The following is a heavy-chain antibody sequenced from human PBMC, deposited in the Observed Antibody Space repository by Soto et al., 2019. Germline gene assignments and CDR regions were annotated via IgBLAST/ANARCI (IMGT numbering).Heavy chain of an antibody. D-gene: IGHD2-15*01. CDR3: TREGTYCSGGSCHFDH. CDR1: GFTFSGSA. CDR2: IRSKANSYAT. V-gene: IGHV3-73*01. Sequence: EVQLVESGGGLVQPGGSLKLSCAASGFTFSGSAMHWVRQASGKGLEWVGRIRSKANSYATAYAASVKGRFTISRDDSKNTAYRQMNSLTTVDTAVYYCTREGTYCSGGSCHFDHCGQGTLVTVSS. J-gene: IGHJ4*02.